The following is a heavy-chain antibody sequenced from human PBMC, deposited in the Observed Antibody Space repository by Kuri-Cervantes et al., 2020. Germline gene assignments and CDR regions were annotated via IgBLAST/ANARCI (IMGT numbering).Heavy chain of an antibody. Sequence: ASVKVSCKASGGTFSSYDISWVRQAPGQGLEWMGWISAYNGDTNYAQKLQGRVTMTTDTSTSTAYMELRSLRSDDTAVYYCANALRGPAADLYYFDYWGQGTLVTVSS. D-gene: IGHD2-2*01. CDR1: GGTFSSYD. V-gene: IGHV1-18*01. CDR2: ISAYNGDT. CDR3: ANALRGPAADLYYFDY. J-gene: IGHJ4*02.